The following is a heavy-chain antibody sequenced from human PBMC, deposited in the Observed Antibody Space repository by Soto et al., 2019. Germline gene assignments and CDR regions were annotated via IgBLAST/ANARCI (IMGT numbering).Heavy chain of an antibody. D-gene: IGHD3-16*02. CDR3: ARYRSLDP. V-gene: IGHV3-7*03. Sequence: LRLSCADSGFILRNYWMSWVRQAPGMGLQWVASIKEDGSEKYYVDPVKGRFTISGENAKNSLYLQMNSLRAEDTAVYYCARYRSLDPWGQGILVTVSS. CDR2: IKEDGSEK. CDR1: GFILRNYW. J-gene: IGHJ5*02.